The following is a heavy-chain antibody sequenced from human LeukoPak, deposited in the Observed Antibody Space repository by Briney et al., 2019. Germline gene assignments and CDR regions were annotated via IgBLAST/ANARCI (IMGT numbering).Heavy chain of an antibody. J-gene: IGHJ4*02. CDR2: IRSSSSTI. D-gene: IGHD1-1*01. Sequence: GGSLRLSCAASGFTFSSYSMNWVRQAPGKGLEWVSYIRSSSSTIYYADSVKGRFTISRDSAKKSLYLQMNSLRDDDTAVYYCARAGYGDYWGRGTLVTVSS. V-gene: IGHV3-48*02. CDR1: GFTFSSYS. CDR3: ARAGYGDY.